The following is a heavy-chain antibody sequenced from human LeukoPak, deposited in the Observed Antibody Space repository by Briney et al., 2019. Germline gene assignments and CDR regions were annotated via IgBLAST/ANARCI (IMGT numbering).Heavy chain of an antibody. D-gene: IGHD3-22*01. CDR2: ISAYNGNT. CDR1: GYTFTSYG. CDR3: ARSLYYHDSSGSNWFDP. Sequence: ASVKVSCKASGYTFTSYGISWVRQAPGQGLEWMGWISAYNGNTNYAQKLQGRVTMTTDTFTSTAYMELRSLRSDDTAVYYCARSLYYHDSSGSNWFDPWGQGTLVTVSS. V-gene: IGHV1-18*01. J-gene: IGHJ5*02.